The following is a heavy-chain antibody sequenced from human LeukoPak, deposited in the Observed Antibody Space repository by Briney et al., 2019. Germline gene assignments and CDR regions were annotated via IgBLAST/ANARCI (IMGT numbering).Heavy chain of an antibody. V-gene: IGHV1-46*01. D-gene: IGHD5-12*01. CDR3: ARGPSFSGTGGYFDY. Sequence: ASVKVSCKASGYTFTSYYMHWVRQAPGQGLEWMGIINPSGGSTSYAQKFQGRVTMTRDMSTSTVYMELSSLRSEDTAVYYCARGPSFSGTGGYFDYWGQGTLVTVSS. CDR1: GYTFTSYY. CDR2: INPSGGST. J-gene: IGHJ4*02.